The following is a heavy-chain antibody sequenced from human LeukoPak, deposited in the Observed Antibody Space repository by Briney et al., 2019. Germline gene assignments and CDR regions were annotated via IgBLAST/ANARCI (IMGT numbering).Heavy chain of an antibody. Sequence: PGGSLRLSCAASGFTFSSYAMSWVRQAPGKGLEWVSAISGSGGSTYYADSVKDRFTISRDNSKNTLYLQMNSLRAEDTAVYYCATDNLIAAAGTDREYFQHWGQGTLVTVSS. D-gene: IGHD6-13*01. CDR3: ATDNLIAAAGTDREYFQH. CDR2: ISGSGGST. V-gene: IGHV3-23*01. J-gene: IGHJ1*01. CDR1: GFTFSSYA.